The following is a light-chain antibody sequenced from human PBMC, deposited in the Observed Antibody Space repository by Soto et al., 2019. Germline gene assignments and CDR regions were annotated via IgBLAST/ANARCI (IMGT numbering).Light chain of an antibody. V-gene: IGLV1-40*01. CDR1: SSNIGAGYD. CDR2: GNS. Sequence: QSVLTQSPSVSGAPGQRVTIPCTGSSSNIGAGYDVHWYQQFPGTAPKLLIYGNSNRPSGVPDRFSGSTSGTSASLAITGLQAEDEADYYCQSYDSSLNVVIFGGGTKVTVL. CDR3: QSYDSSLNVVI. J-gene: IGLJ2*01.